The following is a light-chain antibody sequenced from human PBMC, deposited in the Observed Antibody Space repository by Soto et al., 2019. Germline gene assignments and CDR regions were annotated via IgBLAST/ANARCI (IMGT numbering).Light chain of an antibody. J-gene: IGLJ1*01. V-gene: IGLV2-8*01. CDR1: SSDVSAYNY. Sequence: QSVLTQPPSASGSPGQSVSISCTGTSSDVSAYNYVSWYQQHPGKTPKLIIYEVSKRPSGVPDNFSGSKTGNAASLNDSGLLSEDEADYYCSSYAGSDNYVFGTGTKVTVL. CDR3: SSYAGSDNYV. CDR2: EVS.